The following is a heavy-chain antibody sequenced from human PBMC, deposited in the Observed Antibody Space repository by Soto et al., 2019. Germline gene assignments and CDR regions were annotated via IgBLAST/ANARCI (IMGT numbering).Heavy chain of an antibody. CDR3: ARRGGYYDY. Sequence: QVQVVQSGAEVKKPGASVKVSCKASGYTFTGYYIHWVRQAPGQGLEWMGRINPNNGDTTYAQKVKGRVTMTRDPSITTAYMELSSLISDDTAVYYCARRGGYYDYWGQGTLVTVSS. CDR2: INPNNGDT. D-gene: IGHD1-26*01. CDR1: GYTFTGYY. V-gene: IGHV1-2*06. J-gene: IGHJ4*02.